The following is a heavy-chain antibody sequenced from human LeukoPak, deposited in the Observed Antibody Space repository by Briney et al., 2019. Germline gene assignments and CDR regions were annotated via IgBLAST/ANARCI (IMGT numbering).Heavy chain of an antibody. J-gene: IGHJ5*02. CDR2: INPSGGST. CDR1: GYTFSTYY. D-gene: IGHD1-26*01. V-gene: IGHV1-46*01. CDR3: ARGRSFRNWFDP. Sequence: GASVKVSCKASGYTFSTYYMHWVRQAPGQGLEWMGIINPSGGSTSYAQKFQGRVTMTRDTSTSTDYMELSSLRSEDTAVDYCARGRSFRNWFDPWGQGTLVTVSS.